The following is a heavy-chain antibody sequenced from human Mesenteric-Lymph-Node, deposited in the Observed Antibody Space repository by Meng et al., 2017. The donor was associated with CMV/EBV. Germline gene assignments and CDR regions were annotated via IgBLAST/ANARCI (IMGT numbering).Heavy chain of an antibody. CDR1: GDSTSNSTYY. D-gene: IGHD3-22*01. CDR2: VHHSGTT. Sequence: QLPLQGSGPGRVNPPETLSLSCIVSGDSTSNSTYYWTWIRQSPGKGLEWIGSVHHSGTTYYNPSLKGSLTISVDTSANLFSLRLTTVTAADTATYYCARRGNYDSDYSEYWGQGTLVTVSS. V-gene: IGHV4-39*01. J-gene: IGHJ4*02. CDR3: ARRGNYDSDYSEY.